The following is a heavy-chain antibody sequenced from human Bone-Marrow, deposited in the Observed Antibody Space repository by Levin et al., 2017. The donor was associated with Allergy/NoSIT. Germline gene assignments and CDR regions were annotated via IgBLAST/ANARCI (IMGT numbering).Heavy chain of an antibody. CDR2: IIPIFGTA. D-gene: IGHD2-2*01. Sequence: SVKVSCKASGGTFSSYAISWVRQAPGQGLEWMGGIIPIFGTANYAQKFQGRVTITADESTSTAYMELSSLRSEDTAVYYCARELVVVVPAASAPNYYYYYGMDVWGQGTTVTVSS. V-gene: IGHV1-69*13. J-gene: IGHJ6*02. CDR3: ARELVVVVPAASAPNYYYYYGMDV. CDR1: GGTFSSYA.